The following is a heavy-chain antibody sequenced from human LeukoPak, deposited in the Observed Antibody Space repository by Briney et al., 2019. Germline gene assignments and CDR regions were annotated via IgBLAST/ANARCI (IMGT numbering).Heavy chain of an antibody. J-gene: IGHJ4*02. D-gene: IGHD4-23*01. CDR2: ISWNSGSI. Sequence: GGFLRLSCAASGFTFDDYAMHWVRQAPGKGLEWVSGISWNSGSIGYADSVKGRFTISRDNAKNSLYLQMNSLRAEDTALYYCAKDTYYGGNSDGYFDYWGQGTLVTVSS. V-gene: IGHV3-9*01. CDR1: GFTFDDYA. CDR3: AKDTYYGGNSDGYFDY.